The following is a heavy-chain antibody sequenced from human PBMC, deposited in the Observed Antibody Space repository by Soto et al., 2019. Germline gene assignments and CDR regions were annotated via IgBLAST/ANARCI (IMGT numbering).Heavy chain of an antibody. Sequence: QITLKESGPTLVKPTQTLTLTCTFSGFSLHTNGVGVGWIRQPPGKALEWLALIYWDHEKRYSPSLRSRLTITXNTSKTQVVLALTNVDPVDTATYFCAHMSKDDRDRSIYGLDVWGPGATVTVSS. D-gene: IGHD2-21*02. CDR2: IYWDHEK. V-gene: IGHV2-5*02. CDR3: AHMSKDDRDRSIYGLDV. J-gene: IGHJ6*02. CDR1: GFSLHTNGVG.